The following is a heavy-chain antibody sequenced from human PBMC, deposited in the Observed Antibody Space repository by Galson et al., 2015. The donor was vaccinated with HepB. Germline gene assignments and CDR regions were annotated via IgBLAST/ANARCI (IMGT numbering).Heavy chain of an antibody. Sequence: CAISGDSVSNNNAAWYWIRQSPSRGLEWLGGTYYRARWYSDYTVSLRSRITINADTSKNRFSLQLNSVTPEDTAVYYCARVPGTSYYYGMDVWGQGTTVTVSS. CDR3: ARVPGTSYYYGMDV. D-gene: IGHD2-2*01. V-gene: IGHV6-1*01. CDR2: TYYRARWYS. CDR1: GDSVSNNNAA. J-gene: IGHJ6*02.